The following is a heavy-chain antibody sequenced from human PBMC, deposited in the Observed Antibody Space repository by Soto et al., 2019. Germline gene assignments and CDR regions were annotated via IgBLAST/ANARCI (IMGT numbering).Heavy chain of an antibody. Sequence: QVQLVESGGGVVQPGRSPRLSCAASGFTFRSYAMHWVRQAPGKGLEWVAVISYDGSNEYYADSVKGRFTISRDNSKNTLYLQMNSLRAEVTAVYYCARARLDTPALDYWGQGTLVTVSS. CDR3: ARARLDTPALDY. V-gene: IGHV3-30-3*01. D-gene: IGHD2-2*01. J-gene: IGHJ4*02. CDR1: GFTFRSYA. CDR2: ISYDGSNE.